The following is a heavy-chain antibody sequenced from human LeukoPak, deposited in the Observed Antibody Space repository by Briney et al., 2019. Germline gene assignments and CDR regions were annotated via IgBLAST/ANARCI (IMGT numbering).Heavy chain of an antibody. CDR2: ISGSGGST. CDR1: GFTFSSYA. D-gene: IGHD3-9*01. V-gene: IGHV3-23*01. CDR3: AKWGDYDILTGYYDSDY. J-gene: IGHJ4*02. Sequence: GGSLRLSCAASGFTFSSYAMSWVRQAPGKGMEWVSAISGSGGSTYYADSVKGRFTVSRDDPKNTLYLQMNTLRAEDTALYYCAKWGDYDILTGYYDSDYWGQGTLVTVSS.